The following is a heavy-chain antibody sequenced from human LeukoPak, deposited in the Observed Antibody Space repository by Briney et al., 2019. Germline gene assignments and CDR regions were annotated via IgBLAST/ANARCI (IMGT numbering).Heavy chain of an antibody. D-gene: IGHD3-10*01. V-gene: IGHV4-38-2*02. Sequence: PSETLSLTCTVSGYSISSAYYWGWIRQPPGKGLEWIGSIYHSGSTYYNPSLKSRVTISLDTSKNQFSLKVISVTAADTAVYCCARVAKHFRGGLSFYYMDVWGKGTTVTISS. CDR2: IYHSGST. CDR1: GYSISSAYY. CDR3: ARVAKHFRGGLSFYYMDV. J-gene: IGHJ6*03.